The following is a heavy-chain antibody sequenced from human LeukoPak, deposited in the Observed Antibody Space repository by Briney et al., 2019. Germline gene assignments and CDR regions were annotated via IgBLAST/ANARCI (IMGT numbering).Heavy chain of an antibody. J-gene: IGHJ4*02. D-gene: IGHD3-16*01. CDR1: GFTFSSYS. Sequence: GGSLRLSCAASGFTFSSYSMNWVRQAPGTGLEWVSSISSTSSSITYTDSVKGRFTISRDNANNSMYLQMDSLRAEDTAVYYCARDPPSRGTRYFDYWGQGTLVTVSS. CDR3: ARDPPSRGTRYFDY. CDR2: ISSTSSSI. V-gene: IGHV3-21*01.